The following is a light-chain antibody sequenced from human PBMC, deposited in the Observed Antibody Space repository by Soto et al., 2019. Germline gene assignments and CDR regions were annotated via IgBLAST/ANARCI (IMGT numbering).Light chain of an antibody. Sequence: SYELTQPPSVSVAPGQTARISCGGNNIESKSVHWYQQRPGQAPVLVVYDDSDRPSGIPERFSSSNSGNTATLTISSVDAGDEADYYCQAWDSGTDHWVFGGGTKLTVL. CDR3: QAWDSGTDHWV. CDR2: DDS. J-gene: IGLJ2*01. V-gene: IGLV3-21*02. CDR1: NIESKS.